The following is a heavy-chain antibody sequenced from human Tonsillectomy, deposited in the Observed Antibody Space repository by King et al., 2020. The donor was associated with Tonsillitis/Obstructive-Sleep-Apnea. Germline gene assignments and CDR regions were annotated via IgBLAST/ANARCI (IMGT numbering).Heavy chain of an antibody. D-gene: IGHD3-10*01. V-gene: IGHV4-34*01. CDR2: INHSGST. Sequence: VQLQQWGAGLLKPSETLSLTCAVYGGSFSGYYWSWIRQPPGKGLEWIGEINHSGSTNYNPSLKSRVTISVDTSKNQFSLKLSSVTAADTAVYYCARVRRGYYYGSGSPTPDWFDPWGQGTLVTVSS. J-gene: IGHJ5*02. CDR3: ARVRRGYYYGSGSPTPDWFDP. CDR1: GGSFSGYY.